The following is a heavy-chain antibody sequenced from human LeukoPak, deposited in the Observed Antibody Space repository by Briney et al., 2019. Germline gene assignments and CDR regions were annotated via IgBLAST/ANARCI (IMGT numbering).Heavy chain of an antibody. CDR3: ARYTIAVAGGFDP. Sequence: SETLSLTCAVYGGSFSGYYWSWIRQPPGKGLEWIGEINHSGSTNYNPSLKSRVTISVDTSKNQFSLKLSSVTAADTAVYYCARYTIAVAGGFDPWGQGTLVTVSS. CDR2: INHSGST. CDR1: GGSFSGYY. V-gene: IGHV4-34*01. J-gene: IGHJ5*02. D-gene: IGHD6-19*01.